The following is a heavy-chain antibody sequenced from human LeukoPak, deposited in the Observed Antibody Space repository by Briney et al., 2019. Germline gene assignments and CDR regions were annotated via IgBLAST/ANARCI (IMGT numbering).Heavy chain of an antibody. CDR3: AREIRGYSHGGN. J-gene: IGHJ4*02. D-gene: IGHD5-18*01. CDR2: ISGDSGST. Sequence: PGGSLRLSCAASGFRFSEHYMSWIRQAPGKGLEWVSYISGDSGSTSYADSVKGRFTISRDNAKNSLYLQMNSLRAEDTAVYYCAREIRGYSHGGNWGQGALVTVSS. V-gene: IGHV3-11*06. CDR1: GFRFSEHY.